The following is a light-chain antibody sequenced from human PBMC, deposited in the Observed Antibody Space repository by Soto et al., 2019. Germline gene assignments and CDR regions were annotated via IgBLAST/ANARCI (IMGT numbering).Light chain of an antibody. CDR1: QSVSSK. CDR2: GAS. J-gene: IGKJ1*01. V-gene: IGKV3-15*01. Sequence: EIVMTQSPATLSVSPGERATPSCRASQSVSSKLAWYQQKPGQAPRLLIYGASTRATGITARFSGSGSGTEFTLTISSLQSEDFAVYYCQQYNNWPRTFGQGTKVEIK. CDR3: QQYNNWPRT.